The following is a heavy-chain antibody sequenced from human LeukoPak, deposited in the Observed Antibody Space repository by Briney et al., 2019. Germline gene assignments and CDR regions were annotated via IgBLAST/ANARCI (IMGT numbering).Heavy chain of an antibody. Sequence: GGSLRLSCAASGFTFSSYWMHWVRQAPGKGLVRVSRINTDGSSTSYADSVKGRFTISRDNAKNSLYLQMNSLRAEDTAVYYCARDRTSTVTYRQFPLDYWGQGTLVTVSS. CDR3: ARDRTSTVTYRQFPLDY. CDR2: INTDGSST. D-gene: IGHD4-17*01. CDR1: GFTFSSYW. J-gene: IGHJ4*02. V-gene: IGHV3-74*01.